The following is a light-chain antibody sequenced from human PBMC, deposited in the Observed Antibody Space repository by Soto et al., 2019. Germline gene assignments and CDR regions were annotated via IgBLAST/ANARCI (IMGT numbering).Light chain of an antibody. CDR2: DVS. Sequence: QSVLTQPASVSGSPGQSITISCTGTSSDVGGYNYVSWYQQHPGEAPKLMIYDVSNRPSGVSDRFSVSKSGNTASLTISNLQAEDEADYYCSSYTSSGTYVFGTGTKVTVL. CDR1: SSDVGGYNY. J-gene: IGLJ1*01. V-gene: IGLV2-14*01. CDR3: SSYTSSGTYV.